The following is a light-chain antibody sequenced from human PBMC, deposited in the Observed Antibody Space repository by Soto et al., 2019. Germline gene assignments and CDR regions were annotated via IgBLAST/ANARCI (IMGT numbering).Light chain of an antibody. CDR2: SAS. CDR1: QSVSSK. V-gene: IGKV3-15*01. Sequence: IVMTQSPATLSLSPGQRATLSCRASQSVSSKLAWYQQRPGQAPRLLIYSASTRATGIPARFSGTGSGTEFTLTISSLQSEDFALYYCQHYGDSPPNTFGQGTRLEIK. J-gene: IGKJ5*01. CDR3: QHYGDSPPNT.